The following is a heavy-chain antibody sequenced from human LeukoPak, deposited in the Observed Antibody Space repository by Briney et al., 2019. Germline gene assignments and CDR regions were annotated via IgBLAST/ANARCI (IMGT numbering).Heavy chain of an antibody. D-gene: IGHD3-10*01. J-gene: IGHJ4*02. CDR1: GGSIGSYY. V-gene: IGHV4-59*01. CDR2: IYYSGST. Sequence: SETLSLTCTVSGGSIGSYYWSWIRQPPGKGLEWIGYIYYSGSTNYNPSLKSRVTISVDTSKNQFSLKLSSVTAADTAVYYCARDRYGSGSYSAYWGQGTLVTVSS. CDR3: ARDRYGSGSYSAY.